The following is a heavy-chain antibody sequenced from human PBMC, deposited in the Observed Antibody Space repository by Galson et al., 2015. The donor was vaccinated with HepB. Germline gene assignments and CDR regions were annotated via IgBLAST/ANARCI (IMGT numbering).Heavy chain of an antibody. CDR2: INSDGSST. Sequence: SLRLSCAASGFTFSSYWMHWVRQAPGKGLVWVSRINSDGSSTSYADSVKGRFTISRDNAKNTLYLQMNSLRAEDTAVYYCARAGDSSGYYYEWFDPWGQGTLVTVSS. CDR3: ARAGDSSGYYYEWFDP. V-gene: IGHV3-74*01. CDR1: GFTFSSYW. D-gene: IGHD3-22*01. J-gene: IGHJ5*02.